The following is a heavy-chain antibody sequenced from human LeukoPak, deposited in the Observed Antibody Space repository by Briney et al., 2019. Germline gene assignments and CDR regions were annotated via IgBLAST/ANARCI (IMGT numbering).Heavy chain of an antibody. CDR1: GFTVSTNY. Sequence: PGGSLRLSCAASGFTVSTNYMSWVRQAPGKGLEWVSVIYSGDTTFYADSVRGKFTISRDNSKNTLYLQMNSLRAEDTAVYYCAKDPQQWLVSSFDYWGQGTLVTVSS. CDR2: IYSGDTT. V-gene: IGHV3-66*01. CDR3: AKDPQQWLVSSFDY. D-gene: IGHD6-19*01. J-gene: IGHJ4*02.